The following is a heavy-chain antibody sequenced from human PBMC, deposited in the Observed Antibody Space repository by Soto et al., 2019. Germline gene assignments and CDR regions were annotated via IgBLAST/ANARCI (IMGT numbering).Heavy chain of an antibody. V-gene: IGHV3-21*01. CDR3: ARDAAHDSAFDI. J-gene: IGHJ3*02. D-gene: IGHD2-21*02. CDR2: ISSSSSYI. Sequence: EVQLVESGGSLVKPGGSLRLSCAASGFTFSSYSMNWVRQAPGKGLEWVSSISSSSSYIYYADSVKGRFTISRDNAKNSLYLQMNSLSAEDTAVYYWARDAAHDSAFDIWVRWTMVTVSS. CDR1: GFTFSSYS.